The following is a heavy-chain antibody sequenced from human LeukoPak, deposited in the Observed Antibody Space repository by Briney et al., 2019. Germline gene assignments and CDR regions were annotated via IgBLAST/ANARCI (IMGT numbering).Heavy chain of an antibody. CDR2: ISSSSSYI. D-gene: IGHD2-8*01. J-gene: IGHJ4*02. Sequence: GGSLRLSCAASGFTFSSYSMNWVRQAPGKGLEWVSSISSSSSYIYYADSVKGRFTISRDNAKNSLYLQMNSLRAEDTAVYYCARDLGYRTTRYFDYWGQGTLVTVSS. CDR3: ARDLGYRTTRYFDY. V-gene: IGHV3-21*01. CDR1: GFTFSSYS.